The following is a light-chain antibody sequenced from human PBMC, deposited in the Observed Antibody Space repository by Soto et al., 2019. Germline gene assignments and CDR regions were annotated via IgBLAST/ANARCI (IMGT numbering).Light chain of an antibody. CDR2: DVS. Sequence: QSALTQPASVSGSPGQLITISCTGTSSDVGGYNYVSWYQQHPGKAPKVMIYDVSKRPSGISNRFSGSKSGNTASLTISGLQIEDEADYYCSSYTSGSTRVVFGGGTKLTVL. CDR3: SSYTSGSTRVV. CDR1: SSDVGGYNY. J-gene: IGLJ2*01. V-gene: IGLV2-14*03.